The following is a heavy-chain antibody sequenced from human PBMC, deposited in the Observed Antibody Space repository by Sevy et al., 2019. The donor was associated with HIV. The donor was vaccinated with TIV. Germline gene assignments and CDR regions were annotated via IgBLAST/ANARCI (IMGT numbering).Heavy chain of an antibody. Sequence: GESLKISCAASGFDFNNHWMSWVRQAPQKGPEWVANINHDGSETYYEDSLEGRLTISRNNAKNSVSLKINNLKVEDTAVYYCARLQTGLQSFKYLLSTYFDSWGQGTLVTVSS. CDR1: GFDFNNHW. D-gene: IGHD3-10*01. J-gene: IGHJ4*02. CDR2: INHDGSET. V-gene: IGHV3-7*01. CDR3: ARLQTGLQSFKYLLSTYFDS.